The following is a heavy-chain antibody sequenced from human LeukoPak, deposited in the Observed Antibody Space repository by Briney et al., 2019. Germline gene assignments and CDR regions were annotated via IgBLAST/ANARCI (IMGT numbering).Heavy chain of an antibody. CDR3: ARDGQILDAYYYGSGSYHGAFDI. J-gene: IGHJ3*02. V-gene: IGHV3-30*04. Sequence: GGSLRLSCAASGFTFSSYAMHWVRQAPGKGLEWVAVISYDGSNKYYADSVKGRFTISRDNAKNTLYLQMNSLRAEDTAVYYCARDGQILDAYYYGSGSYHGAFDIWGQGTMVTVSS. CDR1: GFTFSSYA. CDR2: ISYDGSNK. D-gene: IGHD3-10*01.